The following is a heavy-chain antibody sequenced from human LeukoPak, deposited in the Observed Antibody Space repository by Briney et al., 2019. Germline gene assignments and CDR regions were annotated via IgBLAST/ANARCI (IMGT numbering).Heavy chain of an antibody. CDR3: ARLFNYYGSGSYLSQYYFDY. D-gene: IGHD3-10*01. J-gene: IGHJ4*02. CDR2: IYPGDSDT. CDR1: GYTFTSYW. V-gene: IGHV5-51*01. Sequence: HGESLKISCKGSGYTFTSYWIGWVRQMPGKGLEWMGIIYPGDSDTRYSPSFQGQVTISADKSITTAYLLWNSLKASDTAMYYCARLFNYYGSGSYLSQYYFDYWGQGTLVTVSS.